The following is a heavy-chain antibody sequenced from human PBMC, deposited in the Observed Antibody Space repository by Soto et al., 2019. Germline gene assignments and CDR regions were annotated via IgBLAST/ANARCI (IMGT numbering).Heavy chain of an antibody. CDR1: GFTFGTYT. Sequence: XXSLRLSCAASGFTFGTYTMHWVLQAPGKGLEWVSGIFGGGDSTFYADSVKGRFTISRDNSKNTLYLQMNSLRDDDTAVYYCAKDARPDGYWDFDFWGQGTLVTVSS. V-gene: IGHV3-23*01. CDR3: AKDARPDGYWDFDF. D-gene: IGHD5-12*01. J-gene: IGHJ4*02. CDR2: IFGGGDST.